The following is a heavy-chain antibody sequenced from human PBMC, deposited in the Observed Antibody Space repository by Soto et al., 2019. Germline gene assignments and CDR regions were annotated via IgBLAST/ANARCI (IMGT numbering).Heavy chain of an antibody. D-gene: IGHD3-16*01. CDR2: ISYDGTNK. Sequence: QVHLEESGGGVVQPGRSLRLSCAASGFTFSTYAMHWVRQAPGKGPEWVAVISYDGTNKYYADSVKGRLTFSRDNSKNTLFLQMNSLRADDTAVYYCARDWGYGLDVWGQGTTVTVSS. J-gene: IGHJ6*02. CDR1: GFTFSTYA. V-gene: IGHV3-30-3*01. CDR3: ARDWGYGLDV.